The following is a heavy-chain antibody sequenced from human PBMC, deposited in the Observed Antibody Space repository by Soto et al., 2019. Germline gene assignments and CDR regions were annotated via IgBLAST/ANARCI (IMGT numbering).Heavy chain of an antibody. Sequence: GESLKISCKGSGYSFSNYLIACVRQMPGKGLEWMVIIFPADSDTKYSPSFQGQVTISADKSISTAYLQWSSLKASDTAMYYCASSVVVPSTMNHFDYWGQGSLVTVSS. CDR2: IFPADSDT. V-gene: IGHV5-51*01. J-gene: IGHJ4*02. CDR1: GYSFSNYL. CDR3: ASSVVVPSTMNHFDY. D-gene: IGHD2-15*01.